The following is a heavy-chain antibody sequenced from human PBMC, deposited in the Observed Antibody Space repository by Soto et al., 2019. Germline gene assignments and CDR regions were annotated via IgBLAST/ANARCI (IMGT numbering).Heavy chain of an antibody. CDR3: AKRSAFDI. Sequence: GGSLRLSCAASGFSLSSYAMSWVRQAPGKGLEWVSTISGSGGSTYYADSVKGRFTISRDNSKKTLYLQMNSLRAEDTAVYYCAKRSAFDIWGQGTMVTVSS. J-gene: IGHJ3*02. CDR2: ISGSGGST. V-gene: IGHV3-23*01. CDR1: GFSLSSYA.